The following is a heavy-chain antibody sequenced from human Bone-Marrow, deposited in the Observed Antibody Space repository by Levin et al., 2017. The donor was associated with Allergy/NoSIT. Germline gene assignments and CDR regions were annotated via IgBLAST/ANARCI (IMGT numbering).Heavy chain of an antibody. V-gene: IGHV4-59*08. CDR1: GDSFSPYS. J-gene: IGHJ6*02. CDR2: IYYSGST. CDR3: ARQGSYYYYIMDV. Sequence: SETLSLTCTISGDSFSPYSWSWIRQSPGRGLEWIGYIYYSGSTDYNPSLKSRVTISLDTSKNQFSLNLSSVTAAATAVYYCARQGSYYYYIMDVWGQGTTVTVSS.